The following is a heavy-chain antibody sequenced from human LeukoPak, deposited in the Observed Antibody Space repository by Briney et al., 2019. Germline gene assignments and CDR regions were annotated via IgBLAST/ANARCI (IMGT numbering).Heavy chain of an antibody. V-gene: IGHV3-21*01. Sequence: GGSLRLSCAASVFTFSSYSMNWVRQAPGKGLEWVSSISSSSYIYYADSVKGRFTISRDNAKNSLYLQMNSLRAEDTAVYYCASPGPYYYGSGSYRQNYFDYWGQGTLVTVSS. CDR2: ISSSSYI. CDR1: VFTFSSYS. J-gene: IGHJ4*02. CDR3: ASPGPYYYGSGSYRQNYFDY. D-gene: IGHD3-10*01.